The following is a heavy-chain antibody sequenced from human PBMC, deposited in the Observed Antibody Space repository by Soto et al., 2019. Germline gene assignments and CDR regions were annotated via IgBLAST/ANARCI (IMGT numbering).Heavy chain of an antibody. CDR2: IWYDGSNK. CDR1: GFTFSSYG. CDR3: ARDQFDYYDSSGPFDY. D-gene: IGHD3-22*01. J-gene: IGHJ4*02. V-gene: IGHV3-33*01. Sequence: QVQLVESGGGVVQPGRSLRLSCAASGFTFSSYGMHWVRQAPGKGLEWVAVIWYDGSNKYYADSVKGRFTISRDNSKNTLYLQMNSLRAEDTAVYYCARDQFDYYDSSGPFDYWGQGTLVTVSS.